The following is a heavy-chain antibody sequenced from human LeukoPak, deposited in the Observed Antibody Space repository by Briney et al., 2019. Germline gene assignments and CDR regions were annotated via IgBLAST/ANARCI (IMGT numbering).Heavy chain of an antibody. J-gene: IGHJ4*02. Sequence: PSETLSLTCTVSGGSISSYYWSWIRQPPGEGLEWIGYIYYSGSTNYNPSLKSRVTISVDTSKNQFSLKLSSVTAADTAVYYCARDTVAGTLDYWGQGTLVTVSS. CDR1: GGSISSYY. D-gene: IGHD6-19*01. V-gene: IGHV4-59*01. CDR3: ARDTVAGTLDY. CDR2: IYYSGST.